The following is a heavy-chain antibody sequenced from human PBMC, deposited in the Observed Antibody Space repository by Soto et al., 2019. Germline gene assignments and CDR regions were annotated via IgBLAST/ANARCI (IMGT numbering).Heavy chain of an antibody. CDR1: GGTFSSYA. D-gene: IGHD3-3*01. Sequence: GASVKVSCKASGGTFSSYAISWVRQAPGQGLEWMGGIIPIFGTANYAQKFQGRVTITADESTSTAYMELSSLRSEDTAVYYCRKKVTFFCSEIPPPFGVVINYGMDVWGKGTTVTVSS. CDR3: RKKVTFFCSEIPPPFGVVINYGMDV. V-gene: IGHV1-69*13. J-gene: IGHJ6*04. CDR2: IIPIFGTA.